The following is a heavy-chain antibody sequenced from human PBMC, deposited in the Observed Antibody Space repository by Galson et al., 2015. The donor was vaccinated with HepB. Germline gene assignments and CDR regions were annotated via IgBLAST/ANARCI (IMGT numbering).Heavy chain of an antibody. CDR2: INPNSGGT. CDR1: GYTFTGYY. J-gene: IGHJ6*02. V-gene: IGHV1-2*02. D-gene: IGHD6-6*01. CDR3: ARDGAIAARPNYYGMDV. Sequence: SVKVSCKASGYTFTGYYMHWVRQAPGQGLEWMGWINPNSGGTNYAQKFQGRVTMTRDTSISTAYMELSRLRSDDTAVYYCARDGAIAARPNYYGMDVWGQGTTVTVSS.